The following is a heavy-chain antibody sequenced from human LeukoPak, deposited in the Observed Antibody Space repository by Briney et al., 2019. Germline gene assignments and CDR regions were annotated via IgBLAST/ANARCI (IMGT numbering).Heavy chain of an antibody. Sequence: ASVKVSCKASGYTFTRYYMHWVRQAPGQGLEWMGVIDPSGGSTSYAQNFQGGVTMTRDATTSTVYLELSSLRSEDTAVYYCARDFGEMPNYWGQGTLVTVSS. D-gene: IGHD5-24*01. CDR3: ARDFGEMPNY. J-gene: IGHJ4*02. V-gene: IGHV1-46*01. CDR2: IDPSGGST. CDR1: GYTFTRYY.